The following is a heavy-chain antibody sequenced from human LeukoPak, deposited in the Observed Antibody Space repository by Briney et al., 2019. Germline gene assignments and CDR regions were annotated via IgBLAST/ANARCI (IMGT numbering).Heavy chain of an antibody. CDR3: ARASQQLSLGY. D-gene: IGHD6-13*01. CDR1: GGSFSGYY. CDR2: INHSGST. V-gene: IGHV4-34*01. Sequence: YPPETLSLTCAVYGGSFSGYYWSWIRQPPGKGLEWIGEINHSGSTNYNPSLKSRVTISVDTSKNQFSLKLSSVTAADTAVYYCARASQQLSLGYWGQGTLVTVSS. J-gene: IGHJ4*02.